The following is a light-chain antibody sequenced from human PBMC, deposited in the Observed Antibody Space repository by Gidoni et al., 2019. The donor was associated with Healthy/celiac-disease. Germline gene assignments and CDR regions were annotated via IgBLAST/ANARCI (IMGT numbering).Light chain of an antibody. V-gene: IGKV3-15*01. Sequence: IVPTQSPATLSVSPGERATLPCRASQSVSSNLAWYQQKPGQAPRLLIYGASTRATGIPARFSGSGSGTEFTLTISSLQSEDFAVYYCQQYNNWPPLYTFGQGTKLEIK. CDR1: QSVSSN. CDR2: GAS. CDR3: QQYNNWPPLYT. J-gene: IGKJ2*01.